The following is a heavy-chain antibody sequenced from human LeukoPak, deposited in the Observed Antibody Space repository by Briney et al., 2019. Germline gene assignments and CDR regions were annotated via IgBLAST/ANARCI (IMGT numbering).Heavy chain of an antibody. J-gene: IGHJ4*02. CDR1: GFTFSSYT. CDR3: ARFYDGSGYYS. V-gene: IGHV3-21*01. D-gene: IGHD3-22*01. Sequence: PGGSLRLSCAASGFTFSSYTMNWVCQAPGKGLEWVSAISSGSNYIYYTDSVKGRFTISRDDAKNSLYLQMNGLRAEDTAVYYCARFYDGSGYYSWGRGTLVTVSS. CDR2: ISSGSNYI.